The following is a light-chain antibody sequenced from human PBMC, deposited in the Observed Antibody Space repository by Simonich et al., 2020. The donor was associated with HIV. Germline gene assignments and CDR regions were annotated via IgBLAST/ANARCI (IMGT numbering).Light chain of an antibody. CDR3: QQRSNWPRT. CDR1: QSVSSY. CDR2: DAS. Sequence: ETVLTESPATLSLSPGERATLSCRASQSVSSYLAWYQQKPGQAPRLLIYDASNRATGIPARLSGSGSGTDFTLTISSLEPEDFAVYYCQQRSNWPRTFGQGTRLEIK. V-gene: IGKV3-11*01. J-gene: IGKJ5*01.